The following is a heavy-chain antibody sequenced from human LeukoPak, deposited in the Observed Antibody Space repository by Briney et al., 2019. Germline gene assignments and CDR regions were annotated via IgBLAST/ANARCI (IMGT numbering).Heavy chain of an antibody. V-gene: IGHV3-23*01. J-gene: IGHJ4*02. Sequence: GGSLRLSCAASGFTFSSYSMNWVRQAPGKGLEWVSAISGSGGSTYYADSVKGRFTISRDNSKNTLYLQMNSLRAEDTAVYYCAKYRRGDYPLRDYWGQGTLVTVSS. D-gene: IGHD4-17*01. CDR2: ISGSGGST. CDR3: AKYRRGDYPLRDY. CDR1: GFTFSSYS.